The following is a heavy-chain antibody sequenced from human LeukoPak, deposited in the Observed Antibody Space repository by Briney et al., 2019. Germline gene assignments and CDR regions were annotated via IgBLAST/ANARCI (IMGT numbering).Heavy chain of an antibody. CDR1: GFTFSSYD. J-gene: IGHJ4*02. CDR2: ITTRGDT. CDR3: ARGLYSSGWYVPELDY. V-gene: IGHV3-13*04. D-gene: IGHD6-19*01. Sequence: GGSLRLSCAASGFTFSSYDMHWVRQATGKGLEWVSAITTRGDTYYSGSVKGRFTISRENAKNSLYLQMNSLGAGDTAVYYCARGLYSSGWYVPELDYWGQGTLVAVSS.